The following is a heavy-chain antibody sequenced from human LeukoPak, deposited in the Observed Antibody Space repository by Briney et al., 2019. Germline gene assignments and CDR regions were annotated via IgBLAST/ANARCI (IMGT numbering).Heavy chain of an antibody. CDR2: IYTSGST. D-gene: IGHD3-10*01. J-gene: IGHJ4*02. CDR3: ARDSAMVRGVISEENDY. V-gene: IGHV4-61*02. Sequence: PSETLSLTCTVSGGSISSGSYYWSWIRQPAGKGLEWIGRIYTSGSTNYNPSLKSRVTISVDTSKNQFSLKLSSVTAADTAVYYCARDSAMVRGVISEENDYWGQGTLVTVSS. CDR1: GGSISSGSYY.